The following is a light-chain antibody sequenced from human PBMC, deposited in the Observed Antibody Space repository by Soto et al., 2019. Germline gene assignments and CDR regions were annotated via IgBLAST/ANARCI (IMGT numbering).Light chain of an antibody. CDR3: QQYHSYRT. J-gene: IGKJ1*01. Sequence: DIQMTQSPSTLSASVGDRVTITCRASQSISKWFAWYQQKPGKAPKLLMYDVSSLESGVPSRFSGSGSGTEFTLTISSLQSDDFATYYCQQYHSYRTFGQGTKV. CDR1: QSISKW. CDR2: DVS. V-gene: IGKV1-5*01.